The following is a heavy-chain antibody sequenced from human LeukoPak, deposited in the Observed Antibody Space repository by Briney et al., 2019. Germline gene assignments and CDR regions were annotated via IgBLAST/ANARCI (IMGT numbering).Heavy chain of an antibody. CDR1: GYSINSYY. J-gene: IGHJ3*02. D-gene: IGHD3-3*01. CDR3: ARVPRITIFGVVTAGPYDAFDI. Sequence: SETLSLTCTVSGYSINSYYWSWIRQPPGKGLEWIGRIYTSGSTNYNPSLKSRVTISVDTSKNQFSLKLSSVTPADTAVYYCARVPRITIFGVVTAGPYDAFDIWGQGTMVTVSS. V-gene: IGHV4-4*08. CDR2: IYTSGST.